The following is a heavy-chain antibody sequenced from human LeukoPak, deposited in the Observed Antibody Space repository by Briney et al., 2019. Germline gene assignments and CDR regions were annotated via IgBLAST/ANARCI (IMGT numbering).Heavy chain of an antibody. CDR3: ARDSTNSNYYMDV. D-gene: IGHD2-8*01. V-gene: IGHV3-33*07. Sequence: GGSLTLSCTSSGYISSHYGMYWVRQAPGKGLEWVAVIWADGNKKYTADSVKGRFAISRDNSRNILYLQMSSLRAEDTAIYYCARDSTNSNYYMDVWGKGISVTVSS. CDR2: IWADGNKK. CDR1: GYISSHYG. J-gene: IGHJ6*03.